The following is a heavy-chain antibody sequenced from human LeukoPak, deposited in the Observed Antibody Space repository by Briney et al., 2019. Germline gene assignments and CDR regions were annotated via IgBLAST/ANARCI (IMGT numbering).Heavy chain of an antibody. J-gene: IGHJ4*02. D-gene: IGHD5-18*01. CDR2: IKSKTDGGTT. V-gene: IGHV3-15*01. CDR3: TTGTWIQLWLADF. Sequence: GGSLRLSCAASGFTFSNAWLTGSGRPQGKGLDWVGHIKSKTDGGTTDYAAPVKGRFTISRDDSKNTLYLQMNSLKIEDTAVYYCTTGTWIQLWLADFWGQGTLVTVSS. CDR1: GFTFSNAW.